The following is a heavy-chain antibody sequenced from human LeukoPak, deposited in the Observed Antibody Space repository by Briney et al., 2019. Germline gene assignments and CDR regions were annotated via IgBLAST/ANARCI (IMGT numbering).Heavy chain of an antibody. CDR3: ARAVVPAAIRSIDYYYYYMDV. CDR2: IYTSGST. Sequence: SETLSLTCTVSGGSISSYYWSWIRQPAGKGLEWIGRIYTSGSTNYNPSLKSRVTISVDKSKNQFSLKLSSVTAADTAVYYCARAVVPAAIRSIDYYYYYMDVWAKGPRSPSP. CDR1: GGSISSYY. J-gene: IGHJ6*03. V-gene: IGHV4-4*07. D-gene: IGHD2-2*01.